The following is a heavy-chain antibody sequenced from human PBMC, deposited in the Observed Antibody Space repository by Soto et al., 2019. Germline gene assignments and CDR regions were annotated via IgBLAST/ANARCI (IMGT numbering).Heavy chain of an antibody. V-gene: IGHV1-18*04. J-gene: IGHJ6*02. CDR2: ISGHNGKE. D-gene: IGHD5-12*01. CDR1: GYTFKSYD. Sequence: ASVKVSCKASGYTFKSYDVMWVRKAPGQGLEWMGWISGHNGKEEYEENFKGRVIMTTDKYTATASMDLRGLRSDDTAVYYCARKGYIGNFAMDVWGQGTTVTVS. CDR3: ARKGYIGNFAMDV.